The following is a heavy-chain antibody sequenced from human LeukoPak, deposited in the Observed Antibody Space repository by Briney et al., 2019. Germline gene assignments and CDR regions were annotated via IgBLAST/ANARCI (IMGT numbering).Heavy chain of an antibody. CDR3: AREGDDYGDSPLDY. CDR1: GYTFTSYG. V-gene: IGHV1-18*01. D-gene: IGHD4-17*01. CDR2: ISAYNGNT. Sequence: ASVKVSCKASGYTFTSYGISWVRQAPGQGLEWMGWISAYNGNTNYAPKLQGRVTMTTDTSTSTAYMELRSLRSDDTAVYYCAREGDDYGDSPLDYWGQGTLVTVSS. J-gene: IGHJ4*02.